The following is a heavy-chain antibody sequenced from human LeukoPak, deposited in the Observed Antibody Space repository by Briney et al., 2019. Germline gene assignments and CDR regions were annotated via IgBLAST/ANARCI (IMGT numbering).Heavy chain of an antibody. J-gene: IGHJ4*02. CDR2: ISTTGDRV. CDR3: ARDTKDY. V-gene: IGHV3-48*03. D-gene: IGHD2-8*01. CDR1: GFTFSSYE. Sequence: GGSLRLSCAASGFTFSSYEMNWVRQAPGKGLEWISYISTTGDRVQYADSVKGRFTISRDNTKNSLYLQLNSLRAEDTAIYYCARDTKDYWGQGTLVTVSS.